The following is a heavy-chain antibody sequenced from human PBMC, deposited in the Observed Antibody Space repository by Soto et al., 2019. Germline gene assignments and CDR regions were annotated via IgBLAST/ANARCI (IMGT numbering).Heavy chain of an antibody. CDR1: DSPTISDY. Sequence: SNTLSRSFTVQDSPTISDYGSWNRQPPGKGLEWIGYIYYSGSTNYNPSLKSRVTISVDTSKNQFSLKLSSVTAADTAVYYCASSFDCGGDCFHPWGQGTLVTVSS. CDR2: IYYSGST. CDR3: ASSFDCGGDCFHP. V-gene: IGHV4-59*01. D-gene: IGHD2-21*01. J-gene: IGHJ5*02.